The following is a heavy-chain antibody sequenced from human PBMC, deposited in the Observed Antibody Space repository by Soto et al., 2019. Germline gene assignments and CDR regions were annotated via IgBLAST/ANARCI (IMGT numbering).Heavy chain of an antibody. CDR1: GGSISSYY. Sequence: QVQLQESGPGLVKASETLSLTCTVSGGSISSYYWSWIRQPPGKTLEWIGYINYSGSTNYNPSLKSRVTISVLTSKNQFSRKLGSVTAADTALYYCGRGGTYSSLIMGDCFNPWGQGTLFTVSS. CDR3: GRGGTYSSLIMGDCFNP. CDR2: INYSGST. V-gene: IGHV4-59*01. D-gene: IGHD6-19*01. J-gene: IGHJ5*02.